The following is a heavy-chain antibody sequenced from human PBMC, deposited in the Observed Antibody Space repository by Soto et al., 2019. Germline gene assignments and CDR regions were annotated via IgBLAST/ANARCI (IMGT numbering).Heavy chain of an antibody. V-gene: IGHV1-8*01. CDR3: ATSCDYGDAFDI. CDR2: MNPNSGNT. CDR1: GYTFTSYD. Sequence: ASVKVSCKASGYTFTSYDINWVRQATGQGLEWMGWMNPNSGNTGYAQKFQGRVTMTRNTSISTAYMELSSLRSEDTAVYYCATSCDYGDAFDIWGQGTMVTVSS. J-gene: IGHJ3*02. D-gene: IGHD4-17*01.